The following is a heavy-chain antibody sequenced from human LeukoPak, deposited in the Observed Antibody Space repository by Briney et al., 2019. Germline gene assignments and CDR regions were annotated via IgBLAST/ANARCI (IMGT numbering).Heavy chain of an antibody. CDR1: GLTFSDYE. V-gene: IGHV3-48*03. Sequence: PGGSLRLSCAAPGLTFSDYEMSWVRQAPGKGLEWVSYISSSGSTIYYADSVKGRFTISRDNAKNSLYLQMNSLRAEDTAVYYCATLGRRDYPSDYWGQGTLVTVSS. CDR3: ATLGRRDYPSDY. D-gene: IGHD4-17*01. CDR2: ISSSGSTI. J-gene: IGHJ4*02.